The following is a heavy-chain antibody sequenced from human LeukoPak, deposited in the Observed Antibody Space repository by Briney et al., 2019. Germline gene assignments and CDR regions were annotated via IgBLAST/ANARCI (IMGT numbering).Heavy chain of an antibody. CDR3: ARDWAWNGPRGIDY. D-gene: IGHD1-1*01. CDR1: GGSISSSSYY. J-gene: IGHJ4*02. Sequence: SETPSLTCTVSGGSISSSSYYWGWIRQPPGKGLEWIGSIYYSGSTYYNPSLKSRVTISVDTSKNQFSLKLSSVTAADTAVYYCARDWAWNGPRGIDYWGQGTLVTVSS. CDR2: IYYSGST. V-gene: IGHV4-39*07.